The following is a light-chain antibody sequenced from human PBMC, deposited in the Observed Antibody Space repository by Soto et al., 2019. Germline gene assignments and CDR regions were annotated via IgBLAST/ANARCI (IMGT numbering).Light chain of an antibody. V-gene: IGKV1-8*01. Sequence: AIRMTKSQSSLSASTGDRVTITCRASQGISSYLAWYQQKPGKAPKLLIYAASTLQSGVPSRFSGSGSGTDFTLTISCLQSEDFATYYCQQYYSYPRTFGQGTKVDIK. CDR2: AAS. J-gene: IGKJ1*01. CDR1: QGISSY. CDR3: QQYYSYPRT.